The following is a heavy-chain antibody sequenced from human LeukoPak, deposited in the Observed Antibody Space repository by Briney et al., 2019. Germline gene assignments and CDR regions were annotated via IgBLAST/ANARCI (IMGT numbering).Heavy chain of an antibody. CDR2: INSDGSST. D-gene: IGHD5-18*01. CDR1: GFSFSTSW. V-gene: IGHV3-74*01. J-gene: IGHJ4*02. Sequence: PGGSLRLSCAASGFSFSTSWMHWVRQVSGKGLVWVSRINSDGSSTIYADSVKGRFTISRDNAKNSLYLQMNSLRAEDTAVYYCARDNLYSYGSAVLDYWGQGTLVTVSS. CDR3: ARDNLYSYGSAVLDY.